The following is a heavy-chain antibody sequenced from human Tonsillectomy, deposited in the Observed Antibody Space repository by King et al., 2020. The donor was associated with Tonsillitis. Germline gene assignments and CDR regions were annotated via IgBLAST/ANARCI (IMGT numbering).Heavy chain of an antibody. CDR2: ISYDGSNK. Sequence: VQLVESGGGVVQPGRSLRLSCAASGFTFSSYGMHWVRQAPGKGLEWVAVISYDGSNKYYADSVKGRFTISRDNSKNTLYLQMNSLRAEDTAVYYCAKDPSFSLYYDFWSGHFDYWGQGTLVTVSS. V-gene: IGHV3-30*18. CDR1: GFTFSSYG. J-gene: IGHJ4*02. CDR3: AKDPSFSLYYDFWSGHFDY. D-gene: IGHD3-3*01.